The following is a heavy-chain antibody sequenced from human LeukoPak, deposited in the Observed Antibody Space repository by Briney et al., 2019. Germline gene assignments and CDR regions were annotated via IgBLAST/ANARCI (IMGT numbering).Heavy chain of an antibody. V-gene: IGHV3-30*18. CDR2: IPYDGSNK. J-gene: IGHJ4*02. Sequence: GRSLRLSCAASGFTFSAYGMHWVRQAPGKGLEWVAIIPYDGSNKYYPDSVKGRFTISRDDSKNTLYLQMNSLRTEDTAVYYCAKELTRPNRPVAGLNYWGQGTLVTVSS. CDR3: AKELTRPNRPVAGLNY. D-gene: IGHD6-19*01. CDR1: GFTFSAYG.